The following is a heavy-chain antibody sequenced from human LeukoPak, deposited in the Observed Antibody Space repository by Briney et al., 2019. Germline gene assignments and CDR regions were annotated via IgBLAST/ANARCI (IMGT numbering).Heavy chain of an antibody. V-gene: IGHV3-48*02. CDR2: ISSSGSTI. Sequence: QSGGSLRLSCAASGFTFNSYSMNWVRQAPGKGLEWVSYISSSGSTINYADSVKGRFTISRDNANNSLYLQMNSLRDEDTAVYYCARRVYFDDYWGQGTLVTVSS. J-gene: IGHJ4*02. CDR3: ARRVYFDDY. D-gene: IGHD3-9*01. CDR1: GFTFNSYS.